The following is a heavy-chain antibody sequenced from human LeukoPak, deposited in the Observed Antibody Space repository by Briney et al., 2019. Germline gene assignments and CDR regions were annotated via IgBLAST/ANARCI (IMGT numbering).Heavy chain of an antibody. Sequence: ASVKVSCKASGCTFTGYYMHWVRQAPGQGLEWMGWINPNSGGTNYAQKFQGRVTMTRDTSISTAYMELSRLRSDDTAVYYCARMITFGGVIVPFDYWGQGTLVTVSS. CDR1: GCTFTGYY. J-gene: IGHJ4*02. CDR3: ARMITFGGVIVPFDY. CDR2: INPNSGGT. V-gene: IGHV1-2*02. D-gene: IGHD3-16*02.